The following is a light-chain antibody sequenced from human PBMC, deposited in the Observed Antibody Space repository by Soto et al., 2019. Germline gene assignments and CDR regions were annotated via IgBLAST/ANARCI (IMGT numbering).Light chain of an antibody. J-gene: IGLJ1*01. CDR1: INDVGGYNY. V-gene: IGLV2-8*01. Sequence: QSVLTQPPSASGSPGQSVTISCAGTINDVGGYNYVSWYQQHPGKVPQLMIYQVTKRPSGVPDRFSASKSDTTASLTISGLQVEDEGDYYCMSYAGGNRFVFGTGTKVPVL. CDR2: QVT. CDR3: MSYAGGNRFV.